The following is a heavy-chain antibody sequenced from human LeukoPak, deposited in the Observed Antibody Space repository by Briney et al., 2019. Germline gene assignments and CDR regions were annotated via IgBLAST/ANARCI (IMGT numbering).Heavy chain of an antibody. J-gene: IGHJ4*02. D-gene: IGHD2-2*01. V-gene: IGHV1-46*01. CDR1: GYTFTSYY. CDR3: AWQGRGVNQLLLYYFDY. Sequence: ASVKVSCKTSGYTFTSYYIHWVRQAPGQGLEWMGIINPSGGSTDYAQKFQGRVTMTRDTSKSTVYMELSSLRPEDTAVYYCAWQGRGVNQLLLYYFDYWGQGTLVTVSS. CDR2: INPSGGST.